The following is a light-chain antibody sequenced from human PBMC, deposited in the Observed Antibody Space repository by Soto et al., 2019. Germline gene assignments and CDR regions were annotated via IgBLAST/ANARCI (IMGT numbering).Light chain of an antibody. CDR2: WAS. V-gene: IGKV4-1*01. CDR1: QNVLYSANNKNY. J-gene: IGKJ1*01. Sequence: DIVVTQSPDPLAVSLGERATINCKTSQNVLYSANNKNYLAWYQQKPGQPPKLLIYWASTRESGVPDRFSGSGSGTDFTLAISSLQAEDVAVYHCQQYYSTPPTFGQGTKVEIK. CDR3: QQYYSTPPT.